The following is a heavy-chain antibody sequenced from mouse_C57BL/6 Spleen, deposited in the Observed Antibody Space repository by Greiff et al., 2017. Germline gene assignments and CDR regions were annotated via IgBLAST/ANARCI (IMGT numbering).Heavy chain of an antibody. CDR3: ARPITTVDRYYFDY. CDR2: IYPRSGNT. Sequence: VKLQQSGAELARPGASVKLSCKASGYTFTSYGISWVKQRTGQGLEWIGEIYPRSGNTYYNEKFKGKATLTADKSSSTAYMELRSLTSEDSAVYFCARPITTVDRYYFDYWGQGTTLTVSS. J-gene: IGHJ2*01. V-gene: IGHV1-81*01. CDR1: GYTFTSYG. D-gene: IGHD1-1*01.